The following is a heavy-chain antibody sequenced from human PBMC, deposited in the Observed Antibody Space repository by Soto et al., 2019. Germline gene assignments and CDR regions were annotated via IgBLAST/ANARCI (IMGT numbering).Heavy chain of an antibody. V-gene: IGHV1-69*12. Sequence: QVQLVQSGAEVKKPESSVKVSCKAPGGTFSTYAISWVRQAPGQGLEWMGGIIPMFGTANYAQRFQDRVTITADESKNTVYMELSRLRSDDTAVYFCASGIQLWLRRINNGYSGWGQGTLVTVSS. J-gene: IGHJ4*02. D-gene: IGHD5-18*01. CDR1: GGTFSTYA. CDR3: ASGIQLWLRRINNGYSG. CDR2: IIPMFGTA.